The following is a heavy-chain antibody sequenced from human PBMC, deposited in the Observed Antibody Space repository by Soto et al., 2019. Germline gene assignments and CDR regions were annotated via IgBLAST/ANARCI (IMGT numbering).Heavy chain of an antibody. J-gene: IGHJ5*02. CDR1: VFTFSDAW. D-gene: IGHD2-15*01. Sequence: GWSLSLSCAASVFTFSDAWMSWVRQAPGKGLDWVGRIKSKSDGGTTEYAAPVRGRFTISRDDSKNTLYLQMNSLKTEDTAVYYCTTDLWRIAVVVGSTGYFNPWGQGTPVTVSS. CDR2: IKSKSDGGTT. V-gene: IGHV3-15*01. CDR3: TTDLWRIAVVVGSTGYFNP.